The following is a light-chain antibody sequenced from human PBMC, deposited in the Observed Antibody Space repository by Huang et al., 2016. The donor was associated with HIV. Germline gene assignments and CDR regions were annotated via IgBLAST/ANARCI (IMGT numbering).Light chain of an antibody. CDR3: QQRSNWPPIT. CDR1: QFVDTY. V-gene: IGKV3-11*01. J-gene: IGKJ5*01. Sequence: ELVLTQSPDTLSLSPGDRATLSCRASQFVDTYLAWYQQKPGQAPRLLIYGASNRATVIPARFSGGGSGTDFTLTISSLEPEDFAVYYCQQRSNWPPITFGQGTRLDIK. CDR2: GAS.